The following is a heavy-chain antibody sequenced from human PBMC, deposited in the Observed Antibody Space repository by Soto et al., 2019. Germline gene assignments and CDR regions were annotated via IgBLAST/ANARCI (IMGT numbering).Heavy chain of an antibody. CDR3: ARGRGITMVRGVINY. CDR2: IYYSGST. Sequence: PSETLSLTCTVSGGSISSGDYYWSWIRQPPGKGLEWIGYIYYSGSTYYNPSLKSRVTISVDTSKNQFSLKLSSVTAADTAVYYCARGRGITMVRGVINYWGQGTMVTVYS. J-gene: IGHJ4*02. V-gene: IGHV4-30-4*01. D-gene: IGHD3-10*01. CDR1: GGSISSGDYY.